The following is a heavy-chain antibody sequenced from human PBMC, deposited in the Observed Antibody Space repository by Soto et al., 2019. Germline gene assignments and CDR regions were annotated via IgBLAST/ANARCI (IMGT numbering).Heavy chain of an antibody. V-gene: IGHV3-53*01. J-gene: IGHJ6*02. CDR3: ARGGRPGSYYDFWSGYYPETYYYYGMDV. D-gene: IGHD3-3*01. CDR1: GFTVSSNY. Sequence: QPGGSLRLSCAASGFTVSSNYMSWVRQAPGKGLEWVSVIYSGGSTYYADSVKGRFTISRDNSKNTLYLQMNSLRAEDTAVYYCARGGRPGSYYDFWSGYYPETYYYYGMDVWGQGTTVTVSS. CDR2: IYSGGST.